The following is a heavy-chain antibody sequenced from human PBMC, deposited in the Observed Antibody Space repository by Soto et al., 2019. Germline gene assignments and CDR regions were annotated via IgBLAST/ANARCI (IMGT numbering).Heavy chain of an antibody. V-gene: IGHV4-34*01. CDR3: ARRRKYYDFWSGYFWVDV. CDR1: GGSFSGYY. CDR2: INHSGST. D-gene: IGHD3-3*01. Sequence: SETLSLTCAVYGGSFSGYYWSWIRQPPGKGLEWIGEINHSGSTNYNPSLKSRVTISVDTSKNQFSLKLSSVTAADTAVYYCARRRKYYDFWSGYFWVDVWGKGTTVPVSS. J-gene: IGHJ6*04.